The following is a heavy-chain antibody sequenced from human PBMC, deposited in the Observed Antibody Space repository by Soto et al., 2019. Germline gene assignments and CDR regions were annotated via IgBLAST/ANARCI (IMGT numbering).Heavy chain of an antibody. CDR2: TYYRSKWYN. CDR1: GDSVSSNSAA. J-gene: IGHJ5*02. D-gene: IGHD6-13*01. V-gene: IGHV6-1*01. Sequence: SQTLSLTCAISGDSVSSNSAAWNWIRQSPSRGLEWLGRTYYRSKWYNDYAVSVKSRITINPDTSKNQFSLQLNSVTPEDTAVYYCARALLRYSSSWNNWFDPWGQGALVTVSS. CDR3: ARALLRYSSSWNNWFDP.